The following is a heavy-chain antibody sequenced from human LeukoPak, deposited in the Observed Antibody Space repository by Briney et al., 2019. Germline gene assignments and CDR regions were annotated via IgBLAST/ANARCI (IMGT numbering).Heavy chain of an antibody. Sequence: SETLSLTCTVSGGSISSYYWSWIRQPPGKGLEWIGYMFYSGSTNYNPSLKGRVTISVDTSKNQFSLKLSSVTAADTAVYYCARARHDYYDSSGYHNWFDPWGQGTLVTVSS. V-gene: IGHV4-59*08. CDR3: ARARHDYYDSSGYHNWFDP. CDR2: MFYSGST. D-gene: IGHD3-22*01. CDR1: GGSISSYY. J-gene: IGHJ5*02.